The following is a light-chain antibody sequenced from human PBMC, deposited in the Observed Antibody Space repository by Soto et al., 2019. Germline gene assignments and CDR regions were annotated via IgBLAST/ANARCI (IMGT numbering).Light chain of an antibody. CDR1: QSVSSN. Sequence: EIVMTQSPATLSVSPGERATLSCRASQSVSSNLAWYQQQHGQAPRLLIYGASTRATGIPARFSGSGSGTDFTLTISSLQSEDFAVYYCQQYINSPWTFGQGTKVEIK. CDR3: QQYINSPWT. V-gene: IGKV3-15*01. CDR2: GAS. J-gene: IGKJ1*01.